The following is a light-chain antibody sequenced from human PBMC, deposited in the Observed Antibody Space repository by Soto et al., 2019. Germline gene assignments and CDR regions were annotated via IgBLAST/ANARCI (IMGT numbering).Light chain of an antibody. J-gene: IGKJ2*01. CDR3: QQYDSAPLYT. CDR1: QSVRNNF. CDR2: NTS. Sequence: EIVLTQSPGTLSLSPGERVTLSCKASQSVRNNFLAWYQQKPGQAPRLVFYNTSRKAAGIPDRFSGSGSGPDFTLTISRLEPEDFAVYYCQQYDSAPLYTFGQGTKLDIK. V-gene: IGKV3-20*01.